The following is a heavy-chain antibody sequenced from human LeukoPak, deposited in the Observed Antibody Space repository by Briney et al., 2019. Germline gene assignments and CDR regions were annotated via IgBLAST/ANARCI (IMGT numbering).Heavy chain of an antibody. V-gene: IGHV4-59*01. D-gene: IGHD2-8*01. CDR3: ARSGTKTNGFDY. CDR1: GGSISTYY. Sequence: PSETLSLTCTVSGGSISTYYWSWLRQPPGKGLEWIGYIYYSGSTNYSPSLQSRVTISVDTSRNQFSLRLSSVTAADTAMYYCARSGTKTNGFDYWGQGTLVTVSS. CDR2: IYYSGST. J-gene: IGHJ4*02.